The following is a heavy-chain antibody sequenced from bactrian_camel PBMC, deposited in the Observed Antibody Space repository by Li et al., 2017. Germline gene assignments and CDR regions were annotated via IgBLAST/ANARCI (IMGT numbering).Heavy chain of an antibody. V-gene: IGHV3S57*01. CDR1: HNSNC. CDR2: IDSDGST. J-gene: IGHJ4*01. Sequence: HVQLVESGGGSVQAEGSLMLSCEYTHNSNCMGWSRQDPGKEREGVATIDSDGSTDYADSVKGRFTVSRDHAQATLDLEMNSLKPEDTAMYYSAYDLPWYCDLKVVTTRTRKYGQGTQVTVS. D-gene: IGHD2*01.